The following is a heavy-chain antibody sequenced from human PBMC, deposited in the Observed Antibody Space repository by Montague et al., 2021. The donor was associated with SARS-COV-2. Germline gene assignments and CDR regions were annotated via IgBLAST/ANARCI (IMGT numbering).Heavy chain of an antibody. Sequence: TLSLTCTVSGGSISSGSYYWSWIRQPAGKGLEWIGRIYTSGTTDYSFSLKSRVTISVDTSKNQFSLKLTSVTAADTAAYYCARAHSGSWAHLDNWGQGSLVTVSP. CDR1: GGSISSGSYY. V-gene: IGHV4-61*02. D-gene: IGHD5-12*01. CDR2: IYTSGTT. CDR3: ARAHSGSWAHLDN. J-gene: IGHJ4*02.